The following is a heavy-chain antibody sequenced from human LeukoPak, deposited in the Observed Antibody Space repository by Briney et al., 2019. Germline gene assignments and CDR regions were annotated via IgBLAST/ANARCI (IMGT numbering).Heavy chain of an antibody. V-gene: IGHV1-2*06. CDR1: GYTFTGYY. J-gene: IGHJ5*02. D-gene: IGHD6-19*01. CDR2: INPNSGGT. Sequence: VASVKVSCKASGYTFTGYYMHWVRQAPGQGLEWMGRINPNSGGTNYAQKFQGRVTMTRDTSISTAYMELSRLRSDDTAVYYCARVKVSYSSGWAARYWFDPWGQGTLVTVSS. CDR3: ARVKVSYSSGWAARYWFDP.